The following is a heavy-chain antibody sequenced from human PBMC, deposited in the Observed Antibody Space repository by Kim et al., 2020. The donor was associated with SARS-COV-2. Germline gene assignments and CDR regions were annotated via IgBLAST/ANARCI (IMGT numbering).Heavy chain of an antibody. CDR2: IDAGAGNT. V-gene: IGHV1-3*01. J-gene: IGHJ5*02. CDR3: ARGWSATGIDP. D-gene: IGHD2-15*01. Sequence: ASVKVSCKASGYSFSRYAIHWMRQATGQRLEWMGWIDAGAGNTKYSQRFQGRVTITRDTSASTVYMEMSSLTSEDTAIYYCARGWSATGIDPWGQGTLVTVSS. CDR1: GYSFSRYA.